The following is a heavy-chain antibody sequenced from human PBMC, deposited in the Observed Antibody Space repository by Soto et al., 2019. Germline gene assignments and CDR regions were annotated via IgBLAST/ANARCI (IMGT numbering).Heavy chain of an antibody. CDR2: VNNDGTDT. CDR1: GFTFSNYW. CDR3: ARGGLQHALDV. J-gene: IGHJ6*02. Sequence: EVQLVESGGGLVQPGGSLRLSCAASGFTFSNYWMYWVRQAPGKGLVWVSRVNNDGTDTTHADSVKGRFTISRDNAENTLYLQMNSLRAEDTAWYYCARGGLQHALDVWGQGSTVTVSS. V-gene: IGHV3-74*03. D-gene: IGHD6-13*01.